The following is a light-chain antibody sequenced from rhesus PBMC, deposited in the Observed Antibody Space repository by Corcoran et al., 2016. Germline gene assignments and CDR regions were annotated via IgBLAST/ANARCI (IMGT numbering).Light chain of an antibody. V-gene: IGKV1-22*01. J-gene: IGKJ3*01. Sequence: DIQMTQSPSSLSASVGDTVIITCQASQGIASWLAWYQQRPGNALKFLIYKASSLQSGVPSRLSGSESGTVFILIIRNLQPEDFAIYYCLQYDSSPFTFGPGTKLDIK. CDR1: QGIASW. CDR2: KAS. CDR3: LQYDSSPFT.